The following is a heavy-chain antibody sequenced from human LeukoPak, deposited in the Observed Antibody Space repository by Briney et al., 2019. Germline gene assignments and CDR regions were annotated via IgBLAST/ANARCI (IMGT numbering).Heavy chain of an antibody. Sequence: VKVSCKASGYTFTNYAMNWVRQAPGQGLEWMGWINTNTGNPTYAQGFTGRFVFPLDTSVSTTYLQISSLKAGDTAVYYCSRAPGGFDIWGQGTMVTVSS. J-gene: IGHJ3*02. CDR2: INTNTGNP. V-gene: IGHV7-4-1*02. D-gene: IGHD4-23*01. CDR1: GYTFTNYA. CDR3: SRAPGGFDI.